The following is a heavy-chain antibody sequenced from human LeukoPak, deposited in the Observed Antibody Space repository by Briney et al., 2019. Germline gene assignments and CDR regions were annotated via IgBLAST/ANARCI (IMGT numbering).Heavy chain of an antibody. D-gene: IGHD2-2*01. CDR1: GFTFSSYA. J-gene: IGHJ4*02. Sequence: PGGSLRLSCAASGFTFSSYAMSWVRQAPGKGLEWVSGISGSGRDTDYADSVKGRFTISRDNPKNTLYLQMNSLRAEDTAVYYCAKDRGYCSSTSCDGGYFDYWGQGTLVTVSS. CDR2: ISGSGRDT. CDR3: AKDRGYCSSTSCDGGYFDY. V-gene: IGHV3-23*01.